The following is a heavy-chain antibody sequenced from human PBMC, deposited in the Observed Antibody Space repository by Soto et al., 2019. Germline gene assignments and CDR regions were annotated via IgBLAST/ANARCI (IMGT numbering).Heavy chain of an antibody. CDR2: INAGNGNT. D-gene: IGHD3-10*01. Sequence: ASVKVSCKACGYTFTSYAMHWVRQAPGQRLEWMGWINAGNGNTKYSQKFQGRVTITRDTSASTAYMELSSLRSEDTAVYYCARAGPSGSPLNWFDPWGQGTLVTVSS. CDR3: ARAGPSGSPLNWFDP. J-gene: IGHJ5*02. V-gene: IGHV1-3*01. CDR1: GYTFTSYA.